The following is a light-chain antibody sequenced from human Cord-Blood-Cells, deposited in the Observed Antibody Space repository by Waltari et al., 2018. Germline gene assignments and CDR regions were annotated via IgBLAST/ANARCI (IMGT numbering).Light chain of an antibody. Sequence: QSALTQPASVSGSPGQSITISCTGPSRDVGSYNLVSWYQQHPGKAPKLMIYEGSKRPSGVSNRFSGSKSGNTASLTISGLQAEDEADYYCCSYAGSSTFVVFGGGTKLTVL. V-gene: IGLV2-23*01. CDR3: CSYAGSSTFVV. J-gene: IGLJ2*01. CDR1: SRDVGSYNL. CDR2: EGS.